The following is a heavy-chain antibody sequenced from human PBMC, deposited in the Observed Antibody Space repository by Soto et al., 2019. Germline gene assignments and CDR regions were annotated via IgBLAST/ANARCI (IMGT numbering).Heavy chain of an antibody. D-gene: IGHD2-15*01. Sequence: GGSLRLSCAASGFTFSSYGMHWVRQAPGKGLEWVAVISYDGSNKYYADSVKGRFTISRDNSKNTLYLQMNSLRAEDTAVYYCAKDRPPWWYFDYWGQGTLVTVSS. CDR1: GFTFSSYG. J-gene: IGHJ4*02. V-gene: IGHV3-30*18. CDR2: ISYDGSNK. CDR3: AKDRPPWWYFDY.